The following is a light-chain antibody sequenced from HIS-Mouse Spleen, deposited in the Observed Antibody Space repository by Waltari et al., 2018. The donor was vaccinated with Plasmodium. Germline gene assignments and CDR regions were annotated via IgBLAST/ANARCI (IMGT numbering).Light chain of an antibody. Sequence: SYELTKPPSVSVSPGQTARITCSGDALPTTYAHLDQQKSGQAPVLVIYEDSKRPSGIPERVSGSSSGTMATLTISGAQVEDEADYYCYSTDSSGNHRVFGGGTKLTVL. J-gene: IGLJ3*02. CDR2: EDS. CDR3: YSTDSSGNHRV. CDR1: ALPTTY. V-gene: IGLV3-10*01.